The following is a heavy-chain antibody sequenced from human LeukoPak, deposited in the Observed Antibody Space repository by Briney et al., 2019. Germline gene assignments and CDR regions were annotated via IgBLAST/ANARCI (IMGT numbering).Heavy chain of an antibody. CDR2: IKEDGSDK. CDR3: ARDAPGYGGFGD. J-gene: IGHJ4*02. CDR1: GFTFSTYW. Sequence: PGGSLSLSCAASGFTFSTYWMSWVRQAPGKGLEWVGNIKEDGSDKYYGDSVKGRFTISRDNAKNSLYLQMNSLRAEDTAVYYCARDAPGYGGFGDWGQGILVTVSS. V-gene: IGHV3-7*01. D-gene: IGHD5-12*01.